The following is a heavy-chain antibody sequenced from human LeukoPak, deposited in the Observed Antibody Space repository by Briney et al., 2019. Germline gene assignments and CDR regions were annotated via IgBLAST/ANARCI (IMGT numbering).Heavy chain of an antibody. CDR2: IYYSGST. CDR1: GGSISSYY. Sequence: SDTLSLTCTVSGGSISSYYWSWIRQPPGEGLEWIGYIYYSGSTNYNPSLKSRVTISVDTSKNQLSLKLSSVTAADTAVYYCARLRVAVAGFDYWGQGNLVTVSS. D-gene: IGHD6-19*01. V-gene: IGHV4-59*08. CDR3: ARLRVAVAGFDY. J-gene: IGHJ4*02.